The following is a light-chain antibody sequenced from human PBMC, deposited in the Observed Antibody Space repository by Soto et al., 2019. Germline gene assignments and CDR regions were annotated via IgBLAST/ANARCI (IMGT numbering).Light chain of an antibody. CDR1: QSVSSSY. CDR3: QQYDSSPLT. J-gene: IGKJ4*01. V-gene: IGKV3-20*01. Sequence: IGLTLSVGTMSLYPRERATISCRAGQSVSSSYLAWYQQKPGQAPRLLIYGASSRATGIPDRFSGSGSGTDFTLTISRLEPEDFAVYYCQQYDSSPLTFGGGSNVDIK. CDR2: GAS.